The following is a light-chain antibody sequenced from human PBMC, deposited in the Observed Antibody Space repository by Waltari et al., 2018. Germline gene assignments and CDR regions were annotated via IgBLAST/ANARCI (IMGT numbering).Light chain of an antibody. CDR3: NSRDSSGNHLV. V-gene: IGLV3-19*01. CDR1: SLRSYY. CDR2: GKN. J-gene: IGLJ2*01. Sequence: SSELTQDPAVSVALGQTVRITCQGDSLRSYYASWYQQKPGQAPGIVIYGKNNRPSGIPDRYSGSSSGNTASLTITGAQAEGEADYYCNSRDSSGNHLVFGGGTKLTVL.